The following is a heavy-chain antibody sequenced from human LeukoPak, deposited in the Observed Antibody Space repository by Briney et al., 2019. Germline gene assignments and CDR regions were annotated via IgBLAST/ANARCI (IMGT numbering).Heavy chain of an antibody. D-gene: IGHD6-19*01. CDR2: TYYRSKWYN. CDR1: GDSVSSDSAT. Sequence: SQTLSLTCAISGDSVSSDSATWNWVRQSPSRGLEWLGRTYYRSKWYNNYAVSVKSRIVINPDTSKNQFSLQLNSVTPEDTAVYYCFTSGWPADIWGQGTMVTVSS. V-gene: IGHV6-1*01. J-gene: IGHJ3*02. CDR3: FTSGWPADI.